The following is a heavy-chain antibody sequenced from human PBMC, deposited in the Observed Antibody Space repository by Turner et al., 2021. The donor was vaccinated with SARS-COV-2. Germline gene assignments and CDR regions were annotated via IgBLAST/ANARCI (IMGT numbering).Heavy chain of an antibody. CDR2: FDPEDVET. V-gene: IGHV1-24*01. CDR1: GYTLIELS. Sequence: QVQLVQSGAEVKKPGASVKVSCMVSGYTLIELSMHWVRQAPGKGLEWMGGFDPEDVETIYAQKFQGRDTMTEDTSTDTAYMELSSLRSEDTAVYYCATVFAVAGLSYDMDVWGQGTTVTVSS. CDR3: ATVFAVAGLSYDMDV. J-gene: IGHJ6*02. D-gene: IGHD6-19*01.